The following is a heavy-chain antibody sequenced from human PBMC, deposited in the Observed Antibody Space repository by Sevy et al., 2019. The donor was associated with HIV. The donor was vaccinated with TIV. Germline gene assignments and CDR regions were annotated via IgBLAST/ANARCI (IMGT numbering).Heavy chain of an antibody. Sequence: ASVKVSCKASGGTFSSYAISWVRQAPGQGLEWMGGIIPIFGTANYAQKFQGRVTITADKSTSTAYMELSSLRYEDTAVYYCARADYYDSSGYTLFYWGQGTLVTVPQ. J-gene: IGHJ4*02. CDR1: GGTFSSYA. CDR3: ARADYYDSSGYTLFY. D-gene: IGHD3-22*01. CDR2: IIPIFGTA. V-gene: IGHV1-69*06.